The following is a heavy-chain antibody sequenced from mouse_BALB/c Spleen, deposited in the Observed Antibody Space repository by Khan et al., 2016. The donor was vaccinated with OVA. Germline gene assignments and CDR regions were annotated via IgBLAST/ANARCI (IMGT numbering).Heavy chain of an antibody. V-gene: IGHV2-6-4*01. J-gene: IGHJ4*01. CDR1: GFSLSSYN. CDR3: ARGYYGYDDYYAMDY. CDR2: IWGGGGT. Sequence: QVQLKESGPDLVAPSQSLSITCTVSGFSLSSYNINWVRQPPGKGLEWLGMIWGGGGTDYNSTLKSRLSISTDNSKSQVFLKMNSLQTDDTAIYYCARGYYGYDDYYAMDYWGQGTSVTVSS. D-gene: IGHD2-14*01.